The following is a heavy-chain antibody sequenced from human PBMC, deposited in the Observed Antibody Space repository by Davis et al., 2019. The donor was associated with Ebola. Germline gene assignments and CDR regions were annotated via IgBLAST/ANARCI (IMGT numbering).Heavy chain of an antibody. Sequence: AASVKVSCKASGYTFTSYAMHWVRQAPGQRLEWMGWINAGNGNTKYSQKFQGRVTITRDTSASKAYMELSSLRSEDTAVYYCARGLLMVYATARWDFDYWGQGTLVTVSS. D-gene: IGHD2-8*01. V-gene: IGHV1-3*01. J-gene: IGHJ4*02. CDR3: ARGLLMVYATARWDFDY. CDR1: GYTFTSYA. CDR2: INAGNGNT.